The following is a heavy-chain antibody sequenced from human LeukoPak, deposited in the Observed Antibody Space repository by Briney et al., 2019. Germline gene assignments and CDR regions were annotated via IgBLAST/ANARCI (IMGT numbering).Heavy chain of an antibody. CDR1: GFTFSSYS. J-gene: IGHJ3*02. CDR2: ISSSSSTI. CDR3: TTASWLPDAFDI. D-gene: IGHD5-24*01. Sequence: GGSLRLSCAASGFTFSSYSMNWVRQAPGKGLEWVSYISSSSSTIFYADSVKGRFTISRDNAKNSLYLQMHSLRDEDTAVYYCTTASWLPDAFDIWGQGTMVTVSS. V-gene: IGHV3-48*02.